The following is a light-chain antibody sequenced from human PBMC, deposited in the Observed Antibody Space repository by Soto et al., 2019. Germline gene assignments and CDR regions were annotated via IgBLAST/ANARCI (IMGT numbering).Light chain of an antibody. CDR2: DAS. Sequence: EIVLTQSPAPLSFSPGARATLSCMATQTVSSYLAWYHQKPGQAPRLLIDDASNRATCIPARFSGSGSGTDFTLTISSPEPEDFVVYYCQQRSYWAAYNVGQRTKLEIK. V-gene: IGKV3-11*01. J-gene: IGKJ2*01. CDR3: QQRSYWAAYN. CDR1: QTVSSY.